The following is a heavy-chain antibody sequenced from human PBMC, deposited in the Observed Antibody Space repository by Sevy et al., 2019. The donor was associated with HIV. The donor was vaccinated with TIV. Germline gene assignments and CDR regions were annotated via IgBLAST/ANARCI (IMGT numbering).Heavy chain of an antibody. CDR1: GKTLSDLS. V-gene: IGHV1-24*01. D-gene: IGHD3-22*01. J-gene: IGHJ4*02. Sequence: ASVKVSCKVSGKTLSDLSMHWVRQARGKGLEWMGSFDPEDGETLYAQNFRARVTMTEDTSTDTAYMELSSLRSEDTAVYYCATTKDYYDSSGDPFDYWGQGSLVTVSS. CDR2: FDPEDGET. CDR3: ATTKDYYDSSGDPFDY.